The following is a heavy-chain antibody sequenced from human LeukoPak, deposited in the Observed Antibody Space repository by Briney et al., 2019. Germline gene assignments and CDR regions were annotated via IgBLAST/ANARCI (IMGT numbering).Heavy chain of an antibody. CDR1: GGSFSGYY. CDR2: INHSGST. J-gene: IGHJ6*03. CDR3: ARVLAVAGIYYYYYYYMDV. Sequence: TSETLSLTCAVYGGSFSGYYWSWIRQPPGKGLEWIGEINHSGSTNYNPSLKSRVTISVDPSKNQFSLKLSSVTAADTAVYYCARVLAVAGIYYYYYYYMDVWGKGTTVTVSS. D-gene: IGHD6-19*01. V-gene: IGHV4-34*01.